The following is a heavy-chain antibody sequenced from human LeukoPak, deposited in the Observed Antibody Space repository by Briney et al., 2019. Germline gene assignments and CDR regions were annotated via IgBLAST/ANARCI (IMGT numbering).Heavy chain of an antibody. Sequence: GGSLRLSCATSGFTFDEYAIHWVRQAPGKGLEWVSGISWDSNSIIYADSVKGRFTISRDNAKNSLYLQMNSLRADDTALYYCAKAVAAPGAFDIWGQGTVVTVSS. V-gene: IGHV3-9*01. CDR3: AKAVAAPGAFDI. J-gene: IGHJ3*02. CDR1: GFTFDEYA. D-gene: IGHD6-19*01. CDR2: ISWDSNSI.